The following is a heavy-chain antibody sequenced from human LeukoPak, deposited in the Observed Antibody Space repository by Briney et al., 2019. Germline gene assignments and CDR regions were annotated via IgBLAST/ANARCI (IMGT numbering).Heavy chain of an antibody. Sequence: GGSLRLSCAASGFTFCSYEMNWVRPAPGEGLGWGSYISSSGSTIYYADSVKGRFTISRDNAKNSLYLQMNSLRAEDTAVYYCARGLGGDYGDPSGMDVWGQGTTVTVSS. V-gene: IGHV3-48*03. J-gene: IGHJ6*02. CDR2: ISSSGSTI. D-gene: IGHD4-17*01. CDR1: GFTFCSYE. CDR3: ARGLGGDYGDPSGMDV.